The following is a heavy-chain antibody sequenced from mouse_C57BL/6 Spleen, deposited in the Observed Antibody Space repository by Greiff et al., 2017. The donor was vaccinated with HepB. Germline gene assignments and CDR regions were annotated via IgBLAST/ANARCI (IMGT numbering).Heavy chain of an antibody. V-gene: IGHV1-39*01. Sequence: VQLQQSGPELVKPGASVKISCKASGYSFTDYNMNWVKQSNGKSLEWIGVINPNYGTSSYNQKFKGKATLTVDQSSSTAYMQLNSLTSEDSAVYYCARCHYYGSSLYAMDYWGQGTSVTVSS. CDR3: ARCHYYGSSLYAMDY. J-gene: IGHJ4*01. CDR2: INPNYGTS. CDR1: GYSFTDYN. D-gene: IGHD1-1*01.